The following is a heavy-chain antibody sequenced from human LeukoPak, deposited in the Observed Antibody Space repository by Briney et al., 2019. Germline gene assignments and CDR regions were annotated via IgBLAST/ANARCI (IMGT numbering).Heavy chain of an antibody. Sequence: PGESLKISCKASGYSFTNYWIGWGRQMPGKGLEWMGTIYPGDSDTRYRPSFQGQVTISADKSISTAYLQWSSLKASDTAMYYCARREGGYSGYDDYWGQGTLVTVSS. CDR1: GYSFTNYW. CDR2: IYPGDSDT. J-gene: IGHJ4*02. CDR3: ARREGGYSGYDDY. D-gene: IGHD5-12*01. V-gene: IGHV5-51*01.